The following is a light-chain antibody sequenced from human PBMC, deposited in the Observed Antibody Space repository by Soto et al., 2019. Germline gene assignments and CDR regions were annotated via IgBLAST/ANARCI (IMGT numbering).Light chain of an antibody. CDR1: QFINKW. V-gene: IGKV1-5*01. CDR3: QQYDLYPLT. J-gene: IGKJ1*01. CDR2: DAS. Sequence: DIQMTQTPSTLSASIGDRVTIACRASQFINKWLAWHQREPGKAPKVLIFDASILQSGVPSRFSGSGFGTEFTLTIDSLQPEDFATYYCQQYDLYPLTFGQGTRVEIK.